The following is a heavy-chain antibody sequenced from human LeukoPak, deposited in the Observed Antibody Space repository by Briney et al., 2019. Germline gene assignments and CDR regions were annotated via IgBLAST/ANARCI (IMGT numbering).Heavy chain of an antibody. CDR3: ARSQSSSLIDY. Sequence: PGGSLRLSCAASGFTFSSYAMSWVRQAPGKGLEWVSAISGSGGSTYYADSVKGRFTISRGNSKNTLYLQMNSLTVEDTAVYYCARSQSSSLIDYWGQGTLVTVSS. J-gene: IGHJ4*02. V-gene: IGHV3-23*01. D-gene: IGHD6-13*01. CDR1: GFTFSSYA. CDR2: ISGSGGST.